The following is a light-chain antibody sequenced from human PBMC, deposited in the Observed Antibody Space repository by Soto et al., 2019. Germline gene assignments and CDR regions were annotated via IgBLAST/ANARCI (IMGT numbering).Light chain of an antibody. CDR1: SSDVGGYNY. J-gene: IGLJ1*01. CDR3: SSYRTSNTRQIV. V-gene: IGLV2-14*03. CDR2: DVS. Sequence: QSVLTQPASVSGSPGQSITISCTGTSSDVGGYNYVSWYQHHPGKAPKLMIYDVSNRPSGVSSRFSGSKSGNTASLSISGLQPEDEADYYCSSYRTSNTRQIVCGTGTKVPVL.